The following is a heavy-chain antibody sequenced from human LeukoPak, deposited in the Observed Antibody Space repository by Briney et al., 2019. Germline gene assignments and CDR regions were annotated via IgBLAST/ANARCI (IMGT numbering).Heavy chain of an antibody. V-gene: IGHV3-23*01. CDR1: GLTFTNYG. CDR3: AGSSGWWAHDY. J-gene: IGHJ4*02. CDR2: ISGSGSDT. D-gene: IGHD6-19*01. Sequence: GGSLRHSCAASGLTFTNYGMTWVRQAPGKGLEWVSSISGSGSDTYYADSVKGRFTISRDNSQNTLYVQMVSLRAEDTAIYYCAGSSGWWAHDYWGQGTLVTVSS.